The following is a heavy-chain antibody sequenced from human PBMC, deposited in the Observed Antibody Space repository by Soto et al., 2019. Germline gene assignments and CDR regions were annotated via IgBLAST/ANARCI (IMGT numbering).Heavy chain of an antibody. D-gene: IGHD6-19*01. J-gene: IGHJ4*02. CDR2: INSDGSRT. V-gene: IGHV3-74*01. CDR3: AVAVAGPTAIGY. Sequence: EVQLVESGGGLVQPGGSLRLSCAASGFTFSSYWMHWVRQAPGKGLVWVSRINSDGSRTSYADSVKGRFTISRDNAKNTLYLQMTSLSAEDTAVYYWAVAVAGPTAIGYWGQGTLVTVSS. CDR1: GFTFSSYW.